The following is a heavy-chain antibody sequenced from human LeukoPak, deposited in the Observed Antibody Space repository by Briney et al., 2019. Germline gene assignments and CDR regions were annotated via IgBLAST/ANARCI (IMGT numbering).Heavy chain of an antibody. CDR2: IWYDGSDK. D-gene: IGHD6-13*01. J-gene: IGHJ1*01. CDR3: AREGFVVAAAGHVGYFQH. Sequence: GGSLRLSCAASGFTFSTYGMHWVRQAPGKGLEWVAIIWYDGSDKYYADSVKGRFTISRDNSKNTLYLQMNSLRAEDTAVYYCAREGFVVAAAGHVGYFQHGGQGTLVTVSS. CDR1: GFTFSTYG. V-gene: IGHV3-33*01.